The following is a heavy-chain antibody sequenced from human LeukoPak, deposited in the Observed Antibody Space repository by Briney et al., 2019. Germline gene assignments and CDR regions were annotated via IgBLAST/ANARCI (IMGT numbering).Heavy chain of an antibody. Sequence: PGGSLRLSCAASGFTFSSCSMNWVRQAPGKGLEWVSSISSSSSYIYYADSVKGRFTISRDNAKNSLYLQMNSLRAEDTAVYYCARDTVTTPYFDCWGQGTLVTVSS. CDR3: ARDTVTTPYFDC. CDR1: GFTFSSCS. V-gene: IGHV3-21*01. J-gene: IGHJ4*02. CDR2: ISSSSSYI. D-gene: IGHD4-17*01.